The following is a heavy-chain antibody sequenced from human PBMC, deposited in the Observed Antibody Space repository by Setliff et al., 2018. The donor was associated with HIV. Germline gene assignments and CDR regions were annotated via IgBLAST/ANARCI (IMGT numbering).Heavy chain of an antibody. CDR1: GFTFSKTW. J-gene: IGHJ4*02. CDR3: SINSPLSS. CDR2: IKSNIDGGTR. Sequence: GGSLRLSCAASGFTFSKTWMTWVRQAPGKGLEWVGRIKSNIDGGTRDYAAPVKGRFTISRDDSKNMAYLQMNSLKIEDTALYFCSINSPLSSWGQGTLVTVS. D-gene: IGHD6-6*01. V-gene: IGHV3-15*01.